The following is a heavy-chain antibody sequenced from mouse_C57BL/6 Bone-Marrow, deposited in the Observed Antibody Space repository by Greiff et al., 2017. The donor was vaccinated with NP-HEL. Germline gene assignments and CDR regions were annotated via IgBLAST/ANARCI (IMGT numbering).Heavy chain of an antibody. J-gene: IGHJ2*01. CDR3: AKGGRLRLLFDY. CDR1: GYTFTSYW. CDR2: IHPNSGST. V-gene: IGHV1-64*01. D-gene: IGHD2-2*01. Sequence: QVQLQQPGAELVKPGASVKLSCKASGYTFTSYWMHWVKQRPGQGLEWIGMIHPNSGSTNYNEKFKSKDTLNVDKSSSTCYMQLSSLTAKDSAVYYCAKGGRLRLLFDYWGQGTTLTVSS.